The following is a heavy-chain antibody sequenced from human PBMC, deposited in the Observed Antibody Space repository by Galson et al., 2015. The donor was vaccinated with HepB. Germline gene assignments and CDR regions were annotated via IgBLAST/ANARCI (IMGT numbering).Heavy chain of an antibody. Sequence: SLRLSCAASGFSPQIYGLTWVRQAPGRGLEWLADVRGDGGRTYYGDDAKGRFTNSRDNSKNTVYLHMNSLRADDTAVYYCAKDMTMIVVVETFGIWGHGTMVTVSS. J-gene: IGHJ3*02. CDR1: GFSPQIYG. CDR2: VRGDGGRT. CDR3: AKDMTMIVVVETFGI. D-gene: IGHD3-22*01. V-gene: IGHV3-23*01.